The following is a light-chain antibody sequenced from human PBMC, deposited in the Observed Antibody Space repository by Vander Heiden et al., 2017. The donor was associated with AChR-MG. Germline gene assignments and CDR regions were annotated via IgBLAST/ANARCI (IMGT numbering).Light chain of an antibody. V-gene: IGLV3-1*01. Sequence: SYDLIQPPSVSVSPGQRASITCSGDKLGDKCASWYQQKPGPSPLLVIDQHRKRPSGIPERFSGANSGNTATLTISGAQSVDEADYYCQAGDSSAAVVFGGGTRLTVL. J-gene: IGLJ3*02. CDR3: QAGDSSAAVV. CDR2: QHR. CDR1: KLGDKC.